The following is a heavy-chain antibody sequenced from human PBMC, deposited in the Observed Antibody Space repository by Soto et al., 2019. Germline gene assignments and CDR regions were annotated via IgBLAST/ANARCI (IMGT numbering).Heavy chain of an antibody. Sequence: SLPCTVSGGSISSYYWSWIRQPAGKELEWIGRIYTSGSTSCNPSLKSRVTMSVDTSKSQFSLRLSSVTAADTAVYYCARGLSRSFDYWGPGSLVTVSS. J-gene: IGHJ4*02. D-gene: IGHD3-10*01. CDR2: IYTSGST. CDR1: GGSISSYY. CDR3: ARGLSRSFDY. V-gene: IGHV4-4*07.